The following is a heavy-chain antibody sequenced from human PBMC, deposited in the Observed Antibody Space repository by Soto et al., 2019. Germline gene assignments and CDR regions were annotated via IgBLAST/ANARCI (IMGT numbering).Heavy chain of an antibody. CDR3: ARDRSRYFDWSILGAEYFQH. CDR1: GFTFSSYW. D-gene: IGHD3-9*01. CDR2: IKQDGSEK. Sequence: HPGGSLRLSCAASGFTFSSYWMSWVRQAPGKGLEWVANIKQDGSEKYYVDSVKGRFTISRDNAKNSLYLQMNSLRAEDTAVYYCARDRSRYFDWSILGAEYFQHWGQGTLVTVSS. J-gene: IGHJ1*01. V-gene: IGHV3-7*01.